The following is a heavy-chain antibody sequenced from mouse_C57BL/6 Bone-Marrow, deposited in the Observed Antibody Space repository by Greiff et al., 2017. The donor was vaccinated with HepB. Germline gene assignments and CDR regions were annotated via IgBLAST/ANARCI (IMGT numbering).Heavy chain of an antibody. Sequence: QVQLKQSGAELVKPGASVKISCKASGYAFSSYWMNWVKQRPGKGLEWIGQIFPGDGDTNYNGKFKGKATLTADKSSSTAYMQLSSLTSEDSAVYYCARSPYYYGSSYRYFDVWGTGTTVTVSS. V-gene: IGHV1-80*01. CDR2: IFPGDGDT. CDR3: ARSPYYYGSSYRYFDV. J-gene: IGHJ1*03. D-gene: IGHD1-1*01. CDR1: GYAFSSYW.